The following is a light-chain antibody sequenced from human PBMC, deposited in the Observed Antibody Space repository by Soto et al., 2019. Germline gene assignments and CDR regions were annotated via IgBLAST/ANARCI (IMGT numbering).Light chain of an antibody. J-gene: IGKJ1*01. CDR2: GAS. CDR1: QSVSSN. Sequence: VLSPAPGPLSLSPGERATLSCPCGQSVSSNYLAWYQQKPGRAPRLLIYGASTRATGIPARFSGSGSGTEFTLTISSLQSEDFAVYYCQQYNNWPPETFGQGTKVDIK. CDR3: QQYNNWPPET. V-gene: IGKV3-15*01.